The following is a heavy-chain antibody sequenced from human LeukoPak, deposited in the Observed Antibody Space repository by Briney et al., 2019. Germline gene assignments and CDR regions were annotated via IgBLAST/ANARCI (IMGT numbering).Heavy chain of an antibody. Sequence: EASVKVSCKASGGTFSSYAISWVRQAPGQGVEWMGGIIPIFGTANYAQKFQGRVTITVDEPTSTAYMELSSLRSEDTAVYYCARGAEMYYYGSGSYYGHDAFDIWGQGTMVTVSS. D-gene: IGHD3-10*01. J-gene: IGHJ3*02. CDR2: IIPIFGTA. CDR1: GGTFSSYA. V-gene: IGHV1-69*13. CDR3: ARGAEMYYYGSGSYYGHDAFDI.